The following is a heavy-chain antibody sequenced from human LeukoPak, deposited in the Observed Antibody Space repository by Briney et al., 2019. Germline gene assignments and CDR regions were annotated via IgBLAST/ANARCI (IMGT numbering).Heavy chain of an antibody. Sequence: ASVKVSCKASGYTFTSYDINWVRQATGQGLEWMGWMNPNSGNTGYAQKFQGRVTMTRNTSISTAYMELSSLRSEDTAVYYCAXXXXXGGSCYRGVGDYWGQGTLVTVSS. J-gene: IGHJ4*02. D-gene: IGHD2-15*01. V-gene: IGHV1-8*01. CDR1: GYTFTSYD. CDR2: MNPNSGNT. CDR3: AXXXXXGGSCYRGVGDY.